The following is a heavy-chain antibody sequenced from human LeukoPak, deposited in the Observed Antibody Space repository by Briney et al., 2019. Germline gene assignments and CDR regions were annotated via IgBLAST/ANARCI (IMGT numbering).Heavy chain of an antibody. V-gene: IGHV3-23*01. CDR1: GFTFSSYA. CDR2: ISGSGGST. J-gene: IGHJ4*02. CDR3: AKDDYAAYCGGDCIPPDY. D-gene: IGHD2-21*02. Sequence: PGGSLRLSRAASGFTFSSYAMSWVRQAPGKGLEWVSAISGSGGSTYYADSVKGRFTISRDNSKNTLYLQMNSLRAEDTAVYYCAKDDYAAYCGGDCIPPDYWGQGTLVTVSS.